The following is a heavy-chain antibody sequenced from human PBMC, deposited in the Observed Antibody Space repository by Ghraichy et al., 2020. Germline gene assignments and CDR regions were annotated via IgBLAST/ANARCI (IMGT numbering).Heavy chain of an antibody. CDR3: ARGGDGSSSDAFDI. V-gene: IGHV4-59*01. D-gene: IGHD5-24*01. Sequence: SQTLSLTCTVSGGSISSYYWSWIRQPPGKGLEWIGYIYYSGSTNYHPSLKSRVTISVDTSKNQFSLKLSSVTAADTAVYYCARGGDGSSSDAFDIWGQGTMVTVSS. CDR1: GGSISSYY. CDR2: IYYSGST. J-gene: IGHJ3*02.